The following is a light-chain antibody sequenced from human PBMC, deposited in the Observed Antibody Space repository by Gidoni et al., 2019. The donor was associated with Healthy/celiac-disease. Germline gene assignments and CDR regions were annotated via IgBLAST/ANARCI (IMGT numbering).Light chain of an antibody. J-gene: IGKJ5*01. CDR3: QQSYSTLSKT. V-gene: IGKV1-39*01. CDR2: AAA. Sequence: DIQITQSPSSLSASVGDRVTITCRASQSISSYLNWYQQKPGKAPKLLIYAAASLQSGVPSRFSGSGSGTDFTLTISSLQPEDFATYYCQQSYSTLSKTFGQGTRLEIK. CDR1: QSISSY.